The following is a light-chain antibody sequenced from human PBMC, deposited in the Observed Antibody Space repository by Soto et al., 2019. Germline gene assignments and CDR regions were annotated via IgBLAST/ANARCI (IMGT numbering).Light chain of an antibody. V-gene: IGLV2-14*01. CDR3: SSYTTSSSYV. CDR1: SSDVGGYIY. Sequence: QSALTQPASVSGSPGQSITISCTGTSSDVGGYIYVSWYQQHPGKAPKLMIYDVTIRPSGVSYRFSGSKSGNTASLTISGLQAEDEADYYCSSYTTSSSYVFGTGTELTVL. J-gene: IGLJ1*01. CDR2: DVT.